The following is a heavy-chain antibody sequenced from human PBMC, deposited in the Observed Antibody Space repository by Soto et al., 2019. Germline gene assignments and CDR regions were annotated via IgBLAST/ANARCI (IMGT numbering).Heavy chain of an antibody. V-gene: IGHV3-30-3*01. CDR3: ARERRRYYDSSGYPSHFQH. J-gene: IGHJ1*01. D-gene: IGHD3-22*01. CDR2: ISYDGSNK. Sequence: VQLLESGGGLVQPGGSLRLSCAASGFTFSSYAMHWVRQAPGKGLEWVAVISYDGSNKYYADSVKGRFTISRDNSKNTLYLQMNSLRAEDTAVYYCARERRRYYDSSGYPSHFQHWGQGTLVTVSS. CDR1: GFTFSSYA.